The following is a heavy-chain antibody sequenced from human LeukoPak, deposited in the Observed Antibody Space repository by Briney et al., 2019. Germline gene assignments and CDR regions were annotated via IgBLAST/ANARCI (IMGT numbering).Heavy chain of an antibody. V-gene: IGHV1-2*02. CDR1: RYTFTGYY. CDR2: INPNSGGT. Sequence: ASVKVSCKASRYTFTGYYMHWVRQAPGQGLEWMGWINPNSGGTNYAQKFQGRVTMTTDTSISTAYMELSRLRSDDTAVYYCARTSRRELPPHCDYWGQGTLVTVSS. J-gene: IGHJ4*02. CDR3: ARTSRRELPPHCDY. D-gene: IGHD1-26*01.